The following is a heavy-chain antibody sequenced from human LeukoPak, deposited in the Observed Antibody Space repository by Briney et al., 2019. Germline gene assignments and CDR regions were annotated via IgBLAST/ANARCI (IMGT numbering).Heavy chain of an antibody. CDR2: ISSSGSTI. CDR3: ARDDGPSVAAAPLVGYGMDV. CDR1: GFTFSSYE. Sequence: GGSLRLSCAASGFTFSSYEMNWVRQAPGKGLEWVSYISSSGSTIYYADSVKGRFTISRDNAKNSLYLQMNSLRAEDTAVYYCARDDGPSVAAAPLVGYGMDVWGKGTTVTVSS. J-gene: IGHJ6*04. D-gene: IGHD6-13*01. V-gene: IGHV3-48*03.